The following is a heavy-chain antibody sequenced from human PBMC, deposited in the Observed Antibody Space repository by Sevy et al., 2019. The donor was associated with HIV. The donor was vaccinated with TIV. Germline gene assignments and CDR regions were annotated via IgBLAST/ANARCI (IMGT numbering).Heavy chain of an antibody. CDR2: IWYGGSSK. CDR1: GFSFSNYG. Sequence: GESLKISCAASGFSFSNYGMHWVRQAPGKGLEWVALIWYGGSSKYYADSVKGRLTISRDNSKNTLSLQMNSLRAEDTAVYYCARGADYFDSSGANFEYWGQGTLVTVSS. CDR3: ARGADYFDSSGANFEY. V-gene: IGHV3-33*01. D-gene: IGHD3-22*01. J-gene: IGHJ4*02.